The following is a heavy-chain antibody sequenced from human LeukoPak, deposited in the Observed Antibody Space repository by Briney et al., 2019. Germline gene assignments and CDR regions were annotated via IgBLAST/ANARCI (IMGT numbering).Heavy chain of an antibody. D-gene: IGHD1-14*01. Sequence: GGSLRLSCGASGLTFSTYSMNWVRQAPGKWLEWVSYISSDSGTIYYADSVKGRFTISRDNAKNSLYLQMNSLRAEDTAVYYCARAAQPGFDPWCQGTLVTVSS. CDR1: GLTFSTYS. V-gene: IGHV3-48*01. CDR3: ARAAQPGFDP. J-gene: IGHJ5*02. CDR2: ISSDSGTI.